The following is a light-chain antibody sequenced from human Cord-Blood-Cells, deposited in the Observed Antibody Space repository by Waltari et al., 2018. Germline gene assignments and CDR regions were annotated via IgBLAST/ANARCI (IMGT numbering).Light chain of an antibody. V-gene: IGKV3-20*01. Sequence: EIVLTQSPGTLSLSPGERATLSCRASQSVSSSYLAWYQQKPGQAPRLLIYGASSRATGIPDMFSGSGSGTDFTLTISRLEPEDCAVYYCQQYGSASTFGPGTKVYIK. CDR1: QSVSSSY. CDR2: GAS. J-gene: IGKJ3*01. CDR3: QQYGSAST.